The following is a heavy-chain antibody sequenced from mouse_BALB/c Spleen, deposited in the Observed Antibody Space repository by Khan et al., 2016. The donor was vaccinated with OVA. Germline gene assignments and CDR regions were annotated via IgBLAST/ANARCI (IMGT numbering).Heavy chain of an antibody. D-gene: IGHD1-1*01. CDR3: ARGRFGYYDGFAY. V-gene: IGHV1S137*01. CDR2: IITYSGNT. Sequence: QVQLKQSGPELVRPGVSVKISCKGSGYTFTDYAMHWVKQSHAKSLEWIGVIITYSGNTNYNQKFKGKATMTVDKSSSTAYLELARLTSEDSAIEYWARGRFGYYDGFAYWGQGTLVTVSA. CDR1: GYTFTDYA. J-gene: IGHJ3*01.